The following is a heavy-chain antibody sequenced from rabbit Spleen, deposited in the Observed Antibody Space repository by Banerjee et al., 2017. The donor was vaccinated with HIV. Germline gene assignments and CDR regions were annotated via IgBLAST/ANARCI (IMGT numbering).Heavy chain of an antibody. CDR3: ARDLGFDYGLGGYAYASFNL. CDR1: GVSFSDKDV. D-gene: IGHD6-1*01. J-gene: IGHJ4*01. Sequence: EQLEESGGGLVKPEGSLTLTCKASGVSFSDKDVMCWVRQAPGKGLEWIACVNIVTGKSVYASWAKGRFTMSRTSSTTVTLQMTSLTAADTATYFCARDLGFDYGLGGYAYASFNLWGQGTLVTVS. V-gene: IGHV1S45*01. CDR2: VNIVTGKS.